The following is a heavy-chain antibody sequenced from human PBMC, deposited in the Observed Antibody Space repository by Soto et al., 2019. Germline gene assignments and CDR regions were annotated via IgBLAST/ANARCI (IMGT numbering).Heavy chain of an antibody. CDR1: GYTFTSYY. V-gene: IGHV1-46*03. J-gene: IGHJ4*02. Sequence: ASVKVSCKASGYTFTSYYMHWVRQAPGQGLEWMGIINPSGGSTSYAQKFQGRVTMTRDTSTSTVHMELSSLRSEDTAVYYCARRPIDYYGSGSYHADYWGQGTLVTVSS. CDR2: INPSGGST. CDR3: ARRPIDYYGSGSYHADY. D-gene: IGHD3-10*01.